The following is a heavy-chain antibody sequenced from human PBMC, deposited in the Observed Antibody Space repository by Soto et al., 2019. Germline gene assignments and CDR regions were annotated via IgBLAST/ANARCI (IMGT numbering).Heavy chain of an antibody. Sequence: SETLSPTCNVSGDSVTSSSYFWSWLRQPPGKGLEWIGYVSNTGKTKYNPSPKSRVTMSVDTSKNQFSLTLTSVTAADTAVYFCAREWQLLPYYVINVWGQGTTVTVS. D-gene: IGHD1-1*01. CDR3: AREWQLLPYYVINV. V-gene: IGHV4-61*01. J-gene: IGHJ6*02. CDR1: GDSVTSSSYF. CDR2: VSNTGKT.